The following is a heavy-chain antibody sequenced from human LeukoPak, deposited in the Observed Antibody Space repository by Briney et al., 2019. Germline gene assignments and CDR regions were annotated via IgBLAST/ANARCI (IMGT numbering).Heavy chain of an antibody. CDR2: INHSGST. V-gene: IGHV4-34*01. CDR1: GGSFSGYY. J-gene: IGHJ4*02. CDR3: ARKGLRPLEWLSEYFFDY. Sequence: SETLSLTCAVYGGSFSGYYWSWIRQPPGKGLEWIGEINHSGSTNYNPSLKSRVTISVDTSKNQFTLKVRSVTAADTGVYFCARKGLRPLEWLSEYFFDYWGQGTLVSVAS. D-gene: IGHD3-3*01.